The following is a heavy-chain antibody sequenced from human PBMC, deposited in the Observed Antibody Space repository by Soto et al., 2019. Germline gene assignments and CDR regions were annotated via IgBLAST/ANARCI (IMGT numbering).Heavy chain of an antibody. D-gene: IGHD3-10*01. CDR3: ARDGLSGGDAFDI. CDR2: MNYRGIT. J-gene: IGHJ3*02. V-gene: IGHV4-31*03. Sequence: QVQLQESGPGLLKPSQTLSLTCTVSGGSIRSDGYYWSWIRQRPGKGLEWIGYMNYRGITYYNPSLKSRLTISEDTCKNHFSLNLNSVTAADTAVYYCARDGLSGGDAFDIWGQGTMVVVSS. CDR1: GGSIRSDGYY.